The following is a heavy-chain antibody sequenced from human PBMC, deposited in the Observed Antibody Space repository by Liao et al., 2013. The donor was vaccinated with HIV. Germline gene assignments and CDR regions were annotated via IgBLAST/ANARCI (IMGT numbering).Heavy chain of an antibody. CDR2: IYSGTT. Sequence: QVQLQESGPGLLRPSETLSLTCAVYVGSFSGYYWAWIRQPPGKGLEWIGSIYSGTTFYNPSLESRVTMSVDTSKRQFSLRLTSVTAADTAVYYCARDLAYCGVDCYLNVEDGFDIWGRGTSGHRL. CDR1: VGSFSGYY. D-gene: IGHD2-21*01. J-gene: IGHJ3*02. CDR3: ARDLAYCGVDCYLNVEDGFDI. V-gene: IGHV4-34*10.